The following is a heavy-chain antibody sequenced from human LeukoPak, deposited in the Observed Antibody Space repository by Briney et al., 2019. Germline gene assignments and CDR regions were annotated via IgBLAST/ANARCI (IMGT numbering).Heavy chain of an antibody. CDR1: GGSFSGYY. V-gene: IGHV4-34*01. D-gene: IGHD3-3*01. CDR2: INHSGST. Sequence: SETLSLTCAVYGGSFSGYYWSWIRQPPGKGLEWIGEINHSGSTNYNPSLKSRVTISVDTSKNQFSLKLSSVTAADTAVYYCARGGPYDLGHGFDNWGQGTLVTVSS. J-gene: IGHJ4*02. CDR3: ARGGPYDLGHGFDN.